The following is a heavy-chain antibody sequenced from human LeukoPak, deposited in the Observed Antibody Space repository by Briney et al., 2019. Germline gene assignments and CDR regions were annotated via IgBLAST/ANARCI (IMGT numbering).Heavy chain of an antibody. CDR2: ISSSGSTI. CDR3: ARGSPTLSSTYYDLWSGYYTPEDYYYGMDV. CDR1: GFTFSDYY. V-gene: IGHV3-11*01. J-gene: IGHJ6*02. D-gene: IGHD3-3*01. Sequence: GGSLRLSCAASGFTFSDYYMSWIRQAPGKGLEWVSYISSSGSTIYYADSVKGRFTISRDNAKNSLYLQMNSLRAEDTAVYYCARGSPTLSSTYYDLWSGYYTPEDYYYGMDVWGQGTAVTVSS.